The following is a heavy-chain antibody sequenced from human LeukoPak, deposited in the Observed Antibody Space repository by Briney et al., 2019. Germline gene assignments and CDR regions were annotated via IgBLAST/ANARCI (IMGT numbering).Heavy chain of an antibody. CDR2: IYYSGST. Sequence: SETLSLTCTVSGGSISSGGYYWSWIRQHPGKGLEWTGYIYYSGSTYYNPSLKSRVTISVDTSKNQFSLKLSSVTAADTAVYYCARAGYGDYEDAFDIWGQGTMVTVSS. J-gene: IGHJ3*02. V-gene: IGHV4-31*03. CDR1: GGSISSGGYY. CDR3: ARAGYGDYEDAFDI. D-gene: IGHD4-17*01.